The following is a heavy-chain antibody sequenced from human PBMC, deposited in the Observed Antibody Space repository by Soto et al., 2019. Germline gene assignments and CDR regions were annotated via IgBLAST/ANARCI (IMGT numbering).Heavy chain of an antibody. J-gene: IGHJ3*02. D-gene: IGHD1-7*01. CDR3: ARSPSYNWNYWAAFDI. V-gene: IGHV4-34*01. CDR1: GGSFSGYY. CDR2: INHSGST. Sequence: SETLSLTCAVYGGSFSGYYWSWIRQPPGKGLEWIGEINHSGSTNYNPSLKSRVTISVDTSKNQFSLKLSSVTAADTAVYYCARSPSYNWNYWAAFDIWGQGTMVTVSS.